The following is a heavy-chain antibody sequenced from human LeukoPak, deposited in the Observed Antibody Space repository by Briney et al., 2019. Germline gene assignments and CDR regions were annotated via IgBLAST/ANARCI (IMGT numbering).Heavy chain of an antibody. CDR1: GGSISSSSYC. CDR2: IYYSGST. CDR3: ARQPGTIFSPSSYYMDV. D-gene: IGHD3-3*01. J-gene: IGHJ6*03. V-gene: IGHV4-39*01. Sequence: PSETLSLTCTVSGGSISSSSYCWGWLRQPPGKGLEWIGSIYYSGSTYYNPSLKSRVTISVDTSKNQFSLKLSSVTAADTAVYYCARQPGTIFSPSSYYMDVWGKGTTVTVSS.